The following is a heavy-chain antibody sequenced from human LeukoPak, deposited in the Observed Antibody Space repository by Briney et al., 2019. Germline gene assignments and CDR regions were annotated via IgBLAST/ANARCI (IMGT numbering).Heavy chain of an antibody. Sequence: SVKVSCKASGYTFTSYFMHWVRQAPGQGLEWMGGIIPIFGTANYAQKFQGRVTITADESTSTAYMELSSLRSEDTAVYYCARGLGQQLAQPVDAFDIWGQGTMVTVSS. J-gene: IGHJ3*02. D-gene: IGHD6-13*01. CDR1: GYTFTSYF. V-gene: IGHV1-69*13. CDR2: IIPIFGTA. CDR3: ARGLGQQLAQPVDAFDI.